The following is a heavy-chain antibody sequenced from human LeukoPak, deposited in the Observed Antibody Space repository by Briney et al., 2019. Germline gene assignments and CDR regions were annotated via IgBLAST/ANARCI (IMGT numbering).Heavy chain of an antibody. CDR1: GFSLSTSGVG. CDR2: IYWGDDK. V-gene: IGHV2-5*02. Sequence: GPTLVKPTQTLTLTCTFSGFSLSTSGVGVGWIRQPPGKALEWLSLIYWGDDKRYSPSLKSRLTITKDTSKNQVVLKMTNMDPVDTATYYCAHSYVDIVATIGLSYYFDYWGQGTLVTVSS. J-gene: IGHJ4*02. D-gene: IGHD5-12*01. CDR3: AHSYVDIVATIGLSYYFDY.